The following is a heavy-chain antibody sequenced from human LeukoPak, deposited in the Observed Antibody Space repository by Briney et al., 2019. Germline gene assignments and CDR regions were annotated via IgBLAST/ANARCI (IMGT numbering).Heavy chain of an antibody. D-gene: IGHD3-10*01. J-gene: IGHJ4*02. V-gene: IGHV3-74*01. CDR1: GFTFSSFW. Sequence: GGSLRLSCGASGFTFSSFWMHWVRQAPGKGLVLVSRINTDGSTRSYADSVKGRFTISRDNAKNTLYLQMNSLRAEDTAVYYCTTDTFGEHDHWGQGTLVTVSS. CDR3: TTDTFGEHDH. CDR2: INTDGSTR.